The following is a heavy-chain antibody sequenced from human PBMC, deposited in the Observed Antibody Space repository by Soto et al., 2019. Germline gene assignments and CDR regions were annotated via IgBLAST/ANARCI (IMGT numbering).Heavy chain of an antibody. D-gene: IGHD6-25*01. V-gene: IGHV3-21*01. CDR3: ARDSSGYGYDAFDI. J-gene: IGHJ3*02. CDR1: GFTFSSYS. CDR2: ISSSSSYI. Sequence: GGSLRLSCAASGFTFSSYSMNWVRQAPGKGLEWVSSISSSSSYIYYADSVKGRFTISRDNAKNSLYLQMNSLRAEDTAVYYCARDSSGYGYDAFDIWGQGTMVTVSS.